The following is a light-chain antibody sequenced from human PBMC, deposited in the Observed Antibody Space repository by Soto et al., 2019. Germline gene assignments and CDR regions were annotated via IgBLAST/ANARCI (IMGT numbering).Light chain of an antibody. CDR1: QSINNW. V-gene: IGKV1-5*01. CDR3: QQYRAYWT. CDR2: DAS. Sequence: DIQMTQSPSTLSASIGDXXTXXXRASQSINNWLAWYQQKPGKAPKILIYDASTLESGVPSRFSGSGSGTGFTLTITSLQPDDFAIYYCQQYRAYWTFGQGTKVDIK. J-gene: IGKJ1*01.